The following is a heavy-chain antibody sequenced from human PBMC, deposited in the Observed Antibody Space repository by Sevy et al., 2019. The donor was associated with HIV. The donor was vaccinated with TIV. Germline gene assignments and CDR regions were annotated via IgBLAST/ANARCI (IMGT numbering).Heavy chain of an antibody. CDR1: GFTFSRYA. J-gene: IGHJ4*02. CDR3: ARKYDSSGYFDY. CDR2: ISGSGGRGDKT. D-gene: IGHD3-22*01. V-gene: IGHV3-23*01. Sequence: GGSLRLSCAASGFTFSRYAMNWVRQAPGKGLEWVSGISGSGGRGDKTNYADSVNGRFTNSRDDSKNSLYLQLNSLRAEDTAIYYCARKYDSSGYFDYWGQGTLVTVSS.